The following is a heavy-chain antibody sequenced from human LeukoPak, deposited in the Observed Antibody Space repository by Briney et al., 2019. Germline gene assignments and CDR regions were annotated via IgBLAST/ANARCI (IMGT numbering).Heavy chain of an antibody. D-gene: IGHD1-26*01. J-gene: IGHJ3*02. CDR3: AREGGLKVGATTHDAFDI. CDR2: IYHSGST. Sequence: SGTLSLTCAVSGGSISSSNWWSWVRQPPGKGLEWIGEIYHSGSTNYNPSLKSRVTISVDKSKNQFSLKLSSVTAADTAVYYCAREGGLKVGATTHDAFDIWGQGTMVTVSS. CDR1: GGSISSSNW. V-gene: IGHV4-4*02.